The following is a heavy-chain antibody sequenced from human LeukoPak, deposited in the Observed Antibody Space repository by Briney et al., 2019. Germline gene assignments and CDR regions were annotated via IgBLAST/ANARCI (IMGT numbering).Heavy chain of an antibody. CDR2: ISGDGGST. D-gene: IGHD2-15*01. CDR1: GFTFDDYA. V-gene: IGHV3-43*02. Sequence: GGSLRLSCAASGFTFDDYAMHWVRQAPGKGLEWVSLISGDGGSTYYADSVKGRFTISRDNSKNSLYLQMNSLRAEDTAVYYCAKEKLGYCSGGSCHLFDYWGQGTLVTVSS. J-gene: IGHJ4*02. CDR3: AKEKLGYCSGGSCHLFDY.